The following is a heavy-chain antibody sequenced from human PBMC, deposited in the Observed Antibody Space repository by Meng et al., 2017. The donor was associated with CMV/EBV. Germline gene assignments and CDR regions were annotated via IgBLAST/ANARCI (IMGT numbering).Heavy chain of an antibody. D-gene: IGHD6-13*01. CDR3: ARSGRSSSWYGGSVEYWFDT. CDR2: INPNSGGT. J-gene: IGHJ5*02. CDR1: GYTFTGYY. V-gene: IGHV1-2*02. Sequence: QVQLVQSGAGVKKPGASVKCSCKASGYTFTGYYMHWVRQAPGQGLEWMGWINPNSGGTNYAQKFQGRVTMTRDTSISTAYMELSRLRSDDTAVYYCARSGRSSSWYGGSVEYWFDTWGQGTLVTVAS.